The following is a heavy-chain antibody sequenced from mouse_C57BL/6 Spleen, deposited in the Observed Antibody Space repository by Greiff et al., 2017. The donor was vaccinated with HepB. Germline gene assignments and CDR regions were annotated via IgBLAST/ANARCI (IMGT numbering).Heavy chain of an antibody. V-gene: IGHV5-9*01. Sequence: EVMLVESGGGLVKPGGSLKLSCAASGFTFSSYTMSWVRQTPEKRLEWVATISGGGGNTYYPDSVKGRFTISRDNAKNTLYLQMSSLRSEDTALYYCARRVYDGYYLYYFDYWGQGTTLTVSS. CDR2: ISGGGGNT. D-gene: IGHD2-3*01. CDR3: ARRVYDGYYLYYFDY. J-gene: IGHJ2*01. CDR1: GFTFSSYT.